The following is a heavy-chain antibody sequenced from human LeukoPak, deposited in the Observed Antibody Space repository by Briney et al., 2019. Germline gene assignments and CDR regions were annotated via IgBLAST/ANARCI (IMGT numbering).Heavy chain of an antibody. Sequence: GGSLRLSCAASGFTFRSYGMHWVRQAPGKGLEWVAVIWYDGSNKYYADSVKGRFTVSRDNSKNTLYLQMNSLRAEDTAVYYCASIGYSSGWYGDFDYWGQGTLVTVSS. D-gene: IGHD6-19*01. CDR3: ASIGYSSGWYGDFDY. CDR2: IWYDGSNK. J-gene: IGHJ4*02. V-gene: IGHV3-33*01. CDR1: GFTFRSYG.